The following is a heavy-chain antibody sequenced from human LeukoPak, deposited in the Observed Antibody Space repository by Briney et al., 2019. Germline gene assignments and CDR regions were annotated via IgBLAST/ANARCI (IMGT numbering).Heavy chain of an antibody. CDR1: GFTFSRSA. CDR2: ISNDGMRK. D-gene: IGHD5-24*01. CDR3: ARRRDGYNPELDY. J-gene: IGHJ4*02. V-gene: IGHV3-30*04. Sequence: GGSLRLSCAASGFTFSRSAMHWVRQPPGKGLEWMAVISNDGMRKFHADSVKGRFTISRDNSKNTLYLQMDSLTTEDTALYYCARRRDGYNPELDYWGQGTLVTVSS.